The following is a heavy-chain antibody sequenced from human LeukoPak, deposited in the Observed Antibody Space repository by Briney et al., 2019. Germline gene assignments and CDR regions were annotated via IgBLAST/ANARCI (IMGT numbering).Heavy chain of an antibody. V-gene: IGHV3-30-3*01. J-gene: IGHJ4*02. CDR2: ISYDGSNK. D-gene: IGHD3-10*01. CDR3: ARDKYYYGSGSYIRALYFNY. CDR1: GFTFRSYA. Sequence: GGSLRLSCAASGFTFRSYAMHWVRQAPGKGLEWVAVISYDGSNKYYLDSVKGRFTISRDDSKNTLYLQMNSLRVEDTAVYYCARDKYYYGSGSYIRALYFNYWAREPWSPSPQ.